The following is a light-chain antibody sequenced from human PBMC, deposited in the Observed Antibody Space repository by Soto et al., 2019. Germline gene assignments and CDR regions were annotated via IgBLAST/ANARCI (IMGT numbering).Light chain of an antibody. CDR3: QQYYSYPFT. CDR1: QGISSY. J-gene: IGKJ3*01. CDR2: AAS. V-gene: IGKV1-8*01. Sequence: AIRMTQSPSSFSASTGDRITITCRASQGISSYLAWYQQKPGKAPKLLIYAASTLQSGVPSRFSGSGSGTGFTLIIRCLQSEDFATYYCQQYYSYPFTFGPGTKVDIK.